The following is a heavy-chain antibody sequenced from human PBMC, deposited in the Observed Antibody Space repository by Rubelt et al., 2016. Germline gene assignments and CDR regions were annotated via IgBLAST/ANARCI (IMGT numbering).Heavy chain of an antibody. J-gene: IGHJ2*01. CDR2: IYYSGST. D-gene: IGHD6-19*01. V-gene: IGHV4-39*01. CDR1: GGSISSSSYY. Sequence: QQQLQESGPGLVKPSEILSLTCTVSGGSISSSSYYWGWIRQPPGKGLEWIGNIYYSGSTYHNPSLKSRVTISVDTSKNQFSLKRIAVNAAETAVEYCARRYSNGLYWFFDLWGRGTLVTVSS. CDR3: ARRYSNGLYWFFDL.